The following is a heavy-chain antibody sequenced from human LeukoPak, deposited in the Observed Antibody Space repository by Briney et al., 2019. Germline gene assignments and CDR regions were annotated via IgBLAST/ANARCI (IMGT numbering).Heavy chain of an antibody. CDR3: ARVGYNPYYYYYYYMDV. Sequence: GGSLRLSCAASGFTFSAYSMNWVRQAPGKGLEWVSSISSSSYIYYADSVKGRFTISRDNAKNSLYLQMNSLRAEDTAVYYCARVGYNPYYYYYYYMDVWGKGTTVTISS. J-gene: IGHJ6*03. CDR2: ISSSSYI. D-gene: IGHD5-24*01. CDR1: GFTFSAYS. V-gene: IGHV3-21*01.